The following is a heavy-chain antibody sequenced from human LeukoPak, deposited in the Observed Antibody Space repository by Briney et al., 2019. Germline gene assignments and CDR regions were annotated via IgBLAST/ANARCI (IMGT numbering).Heavy chain of an antibody. CDR3: ARDSYDSSGYYLINYFDY. CDR1: GYTFTGYY. V-gene: IGHV1-2*02. Sequence: ASVKVSCKASGYTFTGYYMYWVRQAPGQGLEWMGWINPNSGGTNYAQKFQGRVTMTRDTSISTAYMELSRLRSDDTAVYYCARDSYDSSGYYLINYFDYWGQGTLVTVSS. J-gene: IGHJ4*02. D-gene: IGHD3-22*01. CDR2: INPNSGGT.